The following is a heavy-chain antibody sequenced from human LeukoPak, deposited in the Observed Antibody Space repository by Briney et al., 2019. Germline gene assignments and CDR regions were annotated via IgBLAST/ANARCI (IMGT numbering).Heavy chain of an antibody. J-gene: IGHJ4*02. Sequence: NSSETLSLTCTVSGGSISSDNYYWGWIRQPPGKGLEWIGSIYYSGTTYYNPSLKSRVTISVDTSKSQFSLKLSSVTAADTALYYCAKHYMGSSYNHGLDCWGQGTLVTVSS. D-gene: IGHD3-10*01. V-gene: IGHV4-39*01. CDR1: GGSISSDNYY. CDR2: IYYSGTT. CDR3: AKHYMGSSYNHGLDC.